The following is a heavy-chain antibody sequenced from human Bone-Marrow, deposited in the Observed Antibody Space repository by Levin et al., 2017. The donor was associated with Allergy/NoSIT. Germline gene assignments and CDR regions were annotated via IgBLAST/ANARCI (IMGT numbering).Heavy chain of an antibody. V-gene: IGHV4-34*01. CDR3: ARGSSPGQEKVATPDDGYYYYGMDV. J-gene: IGHJ6*02. CDR1: GGSFSGYY. CDR2: INHSGST. D-gene: IGHD5-12*01. Sequence: SETLSLTCAVYGGSFSGYYWSWIRQPPGKGLEWIGEINHSGSTNYNPSLKSRVTISVDTSKNQFSLKLSSVTAADTAVYYCARGSSPGQEKVATPDDGYYYYGMDVWGQGTTVTVSS.